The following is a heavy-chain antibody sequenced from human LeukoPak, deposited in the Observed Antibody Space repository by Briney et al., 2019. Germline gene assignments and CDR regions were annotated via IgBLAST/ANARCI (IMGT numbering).Heavy chain of an antibody. CDR1: GGTFSSYA. CDR3: PRDQAVEAFDI. CDR2: IIPLFGTA. Sequence: ASVKVSCKASGGTFSSYAISWVRQAPGQGLEWMGGIIPLFGTANYAQKFQGRVRIHADESTSTAYMELSGVRAEEPPVYYCPRDQAVEAFDIWGQGTMVTVSS. D-gene: IGHD5-24*01. V-gene: IGHV1-69*13. J-gene: IGHJ3*02.